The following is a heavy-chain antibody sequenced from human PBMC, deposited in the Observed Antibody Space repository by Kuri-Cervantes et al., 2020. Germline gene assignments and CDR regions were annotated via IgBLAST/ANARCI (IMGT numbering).Heavy chain of an antibody. Sequence: VGLLRRSRAASGFTLTSYGRNWLRQTPGKGLVWLSYISTGSGTIYYADSVRGRFTISRDDAKNSLNLQMSSLRAGDTAVYYCARASGSYYYAFDIWGQGTMVTVSS. V-gene: IGHV3-48*01. CDR3: ARASGSYYYAFDI. CDR1: GFTLTSYG. D-gene: IGHD1-26*01. J-gene: IGHJ3*02. CDR2: ISTGSGTI.